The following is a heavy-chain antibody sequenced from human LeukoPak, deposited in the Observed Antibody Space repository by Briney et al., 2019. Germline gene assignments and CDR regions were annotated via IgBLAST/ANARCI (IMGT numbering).Heavy chain of an antibody. J-gene: IGHJ3*02. CDR2: INPNSGGT. Sequence: ASAKVSCKASGYTLTAYYLHWVRQAPGQGLEWMGQINPNSGGTTYAQKFQGRVTMTRDTSIGTAYMELSSLRSDDTAVYYCARPHYESSGLYVDAFDIWGRGTMVTVSS. D-gene: IGHD3-22*01. CDR1: GYTLTAYY. V-gene: IGHV1-2*06. CDR3: ARPHYESSGLYVDAFDI.